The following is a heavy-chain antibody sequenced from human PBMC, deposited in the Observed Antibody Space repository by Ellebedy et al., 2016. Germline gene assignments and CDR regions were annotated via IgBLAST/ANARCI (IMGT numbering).Heavy chain of an antibody. CDR3: AHAGMITFGGVIVFFDH. CDR1: GFSLSTRGMG. CDR2: IYWDDDK. Sequence: SGPTLVKPTQTLTLTCTFSGFSLSTRGMGVGWIRQPPGKALEWLALIYWDDDKRYSPSLNSRLTITKDTSKTQVVLTMTNMDPVDTATYYCAHAGMITFGGVIVFFDHWGQGTLVTVSS. D-gene: IGHD3-16*02. V-gene: IGHV2-5*02. J-gene: IGHJ4*02.